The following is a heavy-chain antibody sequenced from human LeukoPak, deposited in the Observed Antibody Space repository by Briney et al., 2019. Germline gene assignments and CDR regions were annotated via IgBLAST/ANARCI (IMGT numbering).Heavy chain of an antibody. CDR3: ARGFRYYYDSSGSPFDY. CDR2: VYSSGST. D-gene: IGHD3-22*01. CDR1: GGSISSYY. Sequence: SETLSLTCTVSGGSISSYYWSWIRQPAGKGLEWIGRVYSSGSTNYNPSLKSRVTISVDTSKNQFSLKLSSVTAADTAVYYCARGFRYYYDSSGSPFDYWGQGTLVTVSS. J-gene: IGHJ4*02. V-gene: IGHV4-4*07.